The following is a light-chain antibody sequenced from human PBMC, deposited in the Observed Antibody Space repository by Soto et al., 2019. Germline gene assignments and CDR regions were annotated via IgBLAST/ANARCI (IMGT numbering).Light chain of an antibody. J-gene: IGKJ2*01. Sequence: EIVMTQSPATLSVSPGERATLSCRASQSVASSLAWYKQKSGQAPRLLIFGASTRAPGITARFTGSGSGTEFTLTISSLQPGDSAIYYCQQYNDWPRYTFGQGTKLEIK. CDR2: GAS. V-gene: IGKV3-15*01. CDR3: QQYNDWPRYT. CDR1: QSVASS.